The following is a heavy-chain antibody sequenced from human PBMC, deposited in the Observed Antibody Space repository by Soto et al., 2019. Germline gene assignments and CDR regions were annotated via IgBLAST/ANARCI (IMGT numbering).Heavy chain of an antibody. CDR2: INHSGST. CDR3: ARVLDTYYYYYMDV. J-gene: IGHJ6*03. V-gene: IGHV4-34*01. CDR1: GGSFSGYY. Sequence: SETLSLTCAVYGGSFSGYYWSWIRQPPGKGLEWIGEINHSGSTNYNPSLKSRVTISVDTSKNQFSLKLSSVTAADTAVYYCARVLDTYYYYYMDVWGKGTTVTVSS.